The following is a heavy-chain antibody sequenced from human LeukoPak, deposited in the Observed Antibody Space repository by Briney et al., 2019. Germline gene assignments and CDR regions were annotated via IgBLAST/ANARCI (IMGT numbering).Heavy chain of an antibody. CDR3: ATRGYSYGYGPNAFDI. CDR2: FDPEDGET. V-gene: IGHV1-24*01. D-gene: IGHD5-18*01. CDR1: GYTLTELS. J-gene: IGHJ3*02. Sequence: ASVKVSCRVSGYTLTELSMHWVRQAPGKGLEWMGGFDPEDGETIYAQKFQGRVTMTEDTSTDTAYMELSSLRSEDTAVYYCATRGYSYGYGPNAFDIWGQGTMVTVSS.